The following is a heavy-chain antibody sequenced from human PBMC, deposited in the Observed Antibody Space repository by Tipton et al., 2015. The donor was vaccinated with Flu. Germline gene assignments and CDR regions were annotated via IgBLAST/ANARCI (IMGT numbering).Heavy chain of an antibody. D-gene: IGHD4-11*01. Sequence: TLSLTCTVSGGSISPYYWNCTRQPPGKGLEWIGNVHRTSTTYHNPSLKSRVTMSVATSKNQFSLRLTSVTASDTAVYFCARRDYSNYVSEPKNWFDPWGQGALVTVSS. J-gene: IGHJ5*02. V-gene: IGHV4-59*04. CDR3: ARRDYSNYVSEPKNWFDP. CDR1: GGSISPYY. CDR2: VHRTSTT.